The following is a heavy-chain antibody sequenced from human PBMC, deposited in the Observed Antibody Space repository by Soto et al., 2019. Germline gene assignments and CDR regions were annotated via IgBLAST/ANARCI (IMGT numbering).Heavy chain of an antibody. J-gene: IGHJ6*03. D-gene: IGHD1-26*01. CDR1: GGSISSSSYY. V-gene: IGHV4-39*01. CDR3: ARLLRRGTMDV. CDR2: IYYSGST. Sequence: SETLSLTCTVSGGSISSSSYYWGWIRQPPGKGLEWIGSIYYSGSTYYNPSLKSRVTISVDTSKNQFSLKLSSVTAADTAVYYCARLLRRGTMDVWGKGTTVTVSS.